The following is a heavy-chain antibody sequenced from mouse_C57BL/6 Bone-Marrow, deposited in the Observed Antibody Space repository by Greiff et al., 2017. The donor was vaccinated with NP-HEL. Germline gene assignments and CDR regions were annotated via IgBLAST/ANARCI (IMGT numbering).Heavy chain of an antibody. CDR1: GFTFSDYY. CDR3: AREDSSGLFAY. Sequence: DVMLVESEGGLVQPGSSMKLSCTASGFTFSDYYMAWVRQVPEKGLEWVANINYDGSSTYYLASLKSRFIISRDTAKNILYLQMSSLKSEDTATYYCAREDSSGLFAYWGQGTLVTVSA. CDR2: INYDGSST. J-gene: IGHJ3*01. V-gene: IGHV5-16*01. D-gene: IGHD3-2*02.